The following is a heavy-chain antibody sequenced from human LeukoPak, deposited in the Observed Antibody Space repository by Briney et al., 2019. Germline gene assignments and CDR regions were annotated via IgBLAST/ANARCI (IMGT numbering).Heavy chain of an antibody. Sequence: ASVKVSCKASGYTFTNYGISWVRQAPGQGLEWMGWIGAYNGITNYAQKLQDRVTMTTYTSTSTGYMELRSLRSDDTAVYYCARDLGSGWQRNFDYWGQGTLVTVSS. CDR1: GYTFTNYG. V-gene: IGHV1-18*01. CDR2: IGAYNGIT. D-gene: IGHD6-19*01. CDR3: ARDLGSGWQRNFDY. J-gene: IGHJ4*02.